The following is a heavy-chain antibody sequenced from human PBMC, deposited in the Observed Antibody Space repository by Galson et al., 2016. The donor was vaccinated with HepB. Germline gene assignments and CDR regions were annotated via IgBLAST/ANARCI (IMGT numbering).Heavy chain of an antibody. J-gene: IGHJ3*02. V-gene: IGHV3-23*01. D-gene: IGHD1-14*01. CDR3: ARCLQDITGDDAFDI. Sequence: SLRLSCAASGVTFGSDAMTWVRQGPGQGLEWVSGISGCGGLTHYRHTVRGRFTISRDNSKNPLYLQMINLRAEDTAIYYCARCLQDITGDDAFDIWGRGTMVTVSP. CDR1: GVTFGSDA. CDR2: ISGCGGLT.